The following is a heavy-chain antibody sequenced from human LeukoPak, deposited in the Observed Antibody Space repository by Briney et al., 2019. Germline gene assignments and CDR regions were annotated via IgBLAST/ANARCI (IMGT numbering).Heavy chain of an antibody. CDR1: RGSFSGYY. Sequence: PSETLFLTCAVFRGSFSGYYWNWIRQSPGKGLEWIGEINHSGGTHYSPSLKSRVTISLDTSKNQFSLRLSSVTAADTAVYYCARDDLYYNDSSGHSDAFDLWGQGTMVTISS. CDR2: INHSGGT. J-gene: IGHJ3*01. CDR3: ARDDLYYNDSSGHSDAFDL. V-gene: IGHV4-34*01. D-gene: IGHD3-22*01.